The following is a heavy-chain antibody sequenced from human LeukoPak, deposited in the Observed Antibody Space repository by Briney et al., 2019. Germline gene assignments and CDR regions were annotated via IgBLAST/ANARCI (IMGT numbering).Heavy chain of an antibody. D-gene: IGHD6-19*01. CDR3: ARGREDDRGAVAGVVHFDY. Sequence: SETLSLTCTVSGGSISSNSSYWGWIRQPPGKGLEWIGSIYSSGSTYYNPSLKSRVTISVDTSKNQFSLKLSSVTAADTAVYYCARGREDDRGAVAGVVHFDYWGQGTLVTVSS. CDR1: GGSISSNSSY. CDR2: IYSSGST. V-gene: IGHV4-39*01. J-gene: IGHJ4*02.